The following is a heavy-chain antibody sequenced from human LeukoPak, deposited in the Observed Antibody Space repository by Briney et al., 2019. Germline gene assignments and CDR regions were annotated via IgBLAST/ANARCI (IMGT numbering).Heavy chain of an antibody. V-gene: IGHV3-23*01. D-gene: IGHD4-17*01. CDR2: LSGSGGST. J-gene: IGHJ4*02. CDR1: GFTFSGYA. Sequence: GGSLRLSCAASGFTFSGYAVSWVRQAPGKGLEWVSGLSGSGGSTYYADSVKGRFTISRDNSKNTLYLQMNSLRAEDTAVYYCAKGTMVTTYNWDHWGQGTLVTVSS. CDR3: AKGTMVTTYNWDH.